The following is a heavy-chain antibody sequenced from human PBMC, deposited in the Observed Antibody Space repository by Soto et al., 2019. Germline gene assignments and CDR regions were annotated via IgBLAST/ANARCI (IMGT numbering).Heavy chain of an antibody. D-gene: IGHD3-10*02. CDR2: IYWDDDK. CDR3: AHYVSTSPAGWFAP. J-gene: IGHJ5*02. CDR1: GLSLSTSGEA. V-gene: IGHV2-5*02. Sequence: QITLKESGPTLVKPTQTLTLTCTFSGLSLSTSGEAVGWIRQPPGKALDWLALIYWDDDKRYNPTLKTRLTLTKDTSQNQVVLTLTNMDPVDTATYYCAHYVSTSPAGWFAPWGQGILVPVSS.